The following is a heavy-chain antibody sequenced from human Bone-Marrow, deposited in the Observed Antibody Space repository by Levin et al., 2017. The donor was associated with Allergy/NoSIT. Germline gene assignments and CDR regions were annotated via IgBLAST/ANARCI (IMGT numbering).Heavy chain of an antibody. V-gene: IGHV1-2*02. J-gene: IGHJ4*02. D-gene: IGHD1-14*01. CDR3: AGVFSDHVFDY. Sequence: ASVKVSCKASGYSFSRYYIHWVRQASGQGLEWMGWIDPNAGGATNYAQKFQGRVTMTSDTAINTVYMELTTLRSDDTAVYYCAGVFSDHVFDYWGQGTLVTVSS. CDR1: GYSFSRYY. CDR2: IDPNAGGAT.